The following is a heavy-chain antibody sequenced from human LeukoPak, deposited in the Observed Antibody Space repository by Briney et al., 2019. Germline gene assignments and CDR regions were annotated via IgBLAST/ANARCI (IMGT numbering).Heavy chain of an antibody. Sequence: SQTLSLTCTVSGGSISSGGYYWSWIRQHPGKGLEWIGYIYYSGSTYYNPSLKSRVTISVDTSKNQFSLKLSSVTAADTAVYYCARLSGVVVVPAAMAFDIWGQGTMVTVSS. V-gene: IGHV4-31*03. CDR1: GGSISSGGYY. CDR2: IYYSGST. D-gene: IGHD2-2*01. CDR3: ARLSGVVVVPAAMAFDI. J-gene: IGHJ3*02.